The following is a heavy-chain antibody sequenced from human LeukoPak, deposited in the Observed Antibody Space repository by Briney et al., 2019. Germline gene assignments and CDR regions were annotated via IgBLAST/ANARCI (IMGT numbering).Heavy chain of an antibody. D-gene: IGHD6-19*01. CDR1: GFTFSSYS. CDR2: ISSSSSYI. J-gene: IGHJ4*02. V-gene: IGHV3-21*01. Sequence: GGPLRLSCAASGFTFSSYSMNWVRQAPGKGLEWVSSISSSSSYIYYADSVKGRFTISRDNSKNTLYLQMNSLRAEDTAVYYCASGDRYSSGWFSFDYWGQGTLVTVSS. CDR3: ASGDRYSSGWFSFDY.